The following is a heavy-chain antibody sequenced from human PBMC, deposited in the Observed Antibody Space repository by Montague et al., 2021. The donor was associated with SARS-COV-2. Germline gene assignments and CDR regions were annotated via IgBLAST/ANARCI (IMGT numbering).Heavy chain of an antibody. CDR3: ARLRRDLDSSGSPSALDF. CDR2: IDYTGNT. CDR1: GGSITNNIDY. V-gene: IGHV4-39*02. Sequence: SETLSLTCTVSGGSITNNIDYWAWIRQPPGKGLEWIGSIDYTGNTYYNPSLESRVTISVVTSKNHFTLKLSSVTAAETAVYYCARLRRDLDSSGSPSALDFWGQGTKVTVSS. J-gene: IGHJ3*01. D-gene: IGHD3-22*01.